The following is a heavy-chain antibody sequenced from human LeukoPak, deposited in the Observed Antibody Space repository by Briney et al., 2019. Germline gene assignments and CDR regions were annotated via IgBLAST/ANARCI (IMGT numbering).Heavy chain of an antibody. Sequence: GGSLRLSCAASGFIVSNNYMSWVRQAPGKGLEWVSVIYSGGSTYYADSVKGRFTISSDNSKNTLYLQMNSLRAEVTAVYYCARDGGYSYGYGFVYWGQGTLVTVSS. J-gene: IGHJ4*02. V-gene: IGHV3-53*01. CDR2: IYSGGST. CDR3: ARDGGYSYGYGFVY. D-gene: IGHD5-18*01. CDR1: GFIVSNNY.